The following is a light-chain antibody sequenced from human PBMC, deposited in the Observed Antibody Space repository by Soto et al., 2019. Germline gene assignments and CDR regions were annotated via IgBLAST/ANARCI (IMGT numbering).Light chain of an antibody. Sequence: QLVLTQTPSASASLGASVKFSCTLSSGHSNYAIAWHQQQPEKGPRHLMKLNSDGTYSKGDGIPDRFSGSSSGAERYLTISSLQPEDEADYYCHTWASGVQVFGGGTKVTVL. CDR2: LNSDGTY. CDR1: SGHSNYA. V-gene: IGLV4-69*02. J-gene: IGLJ2*01. CDR3: HTWASGVQV.